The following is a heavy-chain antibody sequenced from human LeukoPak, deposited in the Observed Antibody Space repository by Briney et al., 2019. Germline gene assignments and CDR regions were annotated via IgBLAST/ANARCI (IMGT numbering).Heavy chain of an antibody. D-gene: IGHD3-10*02. Sequence: GGSLRLSCVASGFTVSSDYMNGVRQAPGKGLEWVSYISSSGSTIYYADSVKGRFTISRDNAKTLLYLQMTSLRAEDTAVYYCAELGITMVGGVWGKGTTVTISS. CDR1: GFTVSSDY. J-gene: IGHJ6*04. V-gene: IGHV3-48*03. CDR2: ISSSGSTI. CDR3: AELGITMVGGV.